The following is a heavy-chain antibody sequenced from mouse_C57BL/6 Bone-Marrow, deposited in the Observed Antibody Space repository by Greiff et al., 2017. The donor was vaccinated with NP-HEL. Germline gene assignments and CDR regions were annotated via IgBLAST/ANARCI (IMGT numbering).Heavy chain of an antibody. V-gene: IGHV1-69*01. CDR3: ARANYYGSSPLYAMDY. D-gene: IGHD1-1*01. CDR1: GYTFTSYW. CDR2: IDPSDSYT. J-gene: IGHJ4*01. Sequence: QVQLKQPGAELVMPGASVKLSCKASGYTFTSYWMHWVKQRPGQGLEWIGEIDPSDSYTNYNQKFKGKSTLTVDKSSSTAYMQLSSLTSEDSAVYYCARANYYGSSPLYAMDYWGQGTSVTVSS.